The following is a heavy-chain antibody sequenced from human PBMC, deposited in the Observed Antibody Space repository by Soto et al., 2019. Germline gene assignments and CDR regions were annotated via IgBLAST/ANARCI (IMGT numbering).Heavy chain of an antibody. CDR2: IVVGSGNT. V-gene: IGHV1-58*01. D-gene: IGHD4-17*01. J-gene: IGHJ4*02. Sequence: SVKVSCKASGFTFTSSAVQWVRQARGQRLEWIGWIVVGSGNTNYAQKFQERVTITRDMSTSTAYMELSSLRSEDTAVYYCAAAPYGLDDYFDYWGQGILVTVSS. CDR3: AAAPYGLDDYFDY. CDR1: GFTFTSSA.